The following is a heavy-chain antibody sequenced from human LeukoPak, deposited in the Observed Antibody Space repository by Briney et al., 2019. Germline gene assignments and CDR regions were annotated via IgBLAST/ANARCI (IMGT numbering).Heavy chain of an antibody. CDR3: ARDRGSKYSGYDYGPFDY. J-gene: IGHJ4*02. CDR1: GFTVSSNY. CDR2: ISSNGGST. D-gene: IGHD5-12*01. V-gene: IGHV3-64*01. Sequence: GGSLRLSCAASGFTVSSNYMSWVRQAPGKGLEYVSAISSNGGSTYYANSVKGRFTISRDNSKNTLYLQMGSLRAEDMAVYYCARDRGSKYSGYDYGPFDYWGQGTLVTVSS.